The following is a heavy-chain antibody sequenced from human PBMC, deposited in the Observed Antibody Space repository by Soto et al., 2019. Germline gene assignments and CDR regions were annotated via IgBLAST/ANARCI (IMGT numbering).Heavy chain of an antibody. CDR1: GDTISTGGYT. CDR3: ARRYGGNFDY. Sequence: SETLSLTCDVSGDTISTGGYTWAWIRQPPGKALEWIGHTYHSGSTNYNPSLKSRVTISVDTSKNQFSLKLSSVTAADTAVYYCARRYGGNFDYWGQGTLVTVSS. J-gene: IGHJ4*02. CDR2: TYHSGST. D-gene: IGHD3-16*01. V-gene: IGHV4-30-2*02.